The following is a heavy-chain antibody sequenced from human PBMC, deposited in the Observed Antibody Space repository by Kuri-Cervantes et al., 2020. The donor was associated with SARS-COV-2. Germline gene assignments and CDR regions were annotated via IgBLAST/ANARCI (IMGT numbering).Heavy chain of an antibody. CDR2: VSYNGAT. D-gene: IGHD4-17*01. Sequence: ESLKISCTVSGDSITNYYLTWIRQPPGKGLEWIGYVSYNGATNYNPSLKSRVTMSVDTSKNQLSLKLSSVTTADTAVYYCARYDYGDYVDAFDIWGQGTMVTVSS. J-gene: IGHJ3*02. V-gene: IGHV4-59*12. CDR3: ARYDYGDYVDAFDI. CDR1: GDSITNYY.